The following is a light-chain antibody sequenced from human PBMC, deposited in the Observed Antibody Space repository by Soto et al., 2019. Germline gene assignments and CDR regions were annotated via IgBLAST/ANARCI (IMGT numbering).Light chain of an antibody. CDR3: AAWDDSLSGRV. CDR1: SSDVGGYNY. V-gene: IGLV1-47*02. CDR2: SNN. J-gene: IGLJ2*01. Sequence: QSALTQPASVSGSPGQSITISCTGTSSDVGGYNYVSWYQQLPGTAPKLLIYSNNQRPSGVPDRFSGSKSGTSASLAISGLRSEDEADYYCAAWDDSLSGRVFGGGTKLTVL.